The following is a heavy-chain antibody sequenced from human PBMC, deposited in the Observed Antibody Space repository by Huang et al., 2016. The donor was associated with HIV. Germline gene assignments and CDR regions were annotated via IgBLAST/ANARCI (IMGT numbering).Heavy chain of an antibody. V-gene: IGHV4-59*01. CDR2: SYYTGST. J-gene: IGHJ4*02. Sequence: QVRLQESGPGLVRPSETLSLTCNVSGGSINKYYLSWIRQSPGKGLEWIGYSYYTGSTNYNPSRKSRVTILQDSSKNQCSLKLSSVTAADTAVYYCARAFPSGALDYWGQGTLVTVSS. CDR3: ARAFPSGALDY. CDR1: GGSINKYY.